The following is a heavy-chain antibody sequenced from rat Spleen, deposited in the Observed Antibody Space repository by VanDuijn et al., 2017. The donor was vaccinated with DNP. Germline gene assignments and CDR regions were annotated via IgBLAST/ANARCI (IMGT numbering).Heavy chain of an antibody. D-gene: IGHD4-3*01. V-gene: IGHV2-8*01. J-gene: IGHJ3*01. CDR3: TRGELGWFAY. CDR2: MTYSGDT. Sequence: QVQLTESGPGLVQPSETLSLTCTVSGFSLTGYSIYWVRQPSGKGLEWMGRMTYSGDTSYNSALKSRLSISRDTSKSQVFLKMNSLQTDDTGTYYCTRGELGWFAYWGQGTLVTVSS. CDR1: GFSLTGYS.